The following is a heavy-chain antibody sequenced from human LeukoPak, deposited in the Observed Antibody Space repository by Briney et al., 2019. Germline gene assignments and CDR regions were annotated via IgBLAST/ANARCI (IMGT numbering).Heavy chain of an antibody. D-gene: IGHD3-10*01. V-gene: IGHV1-46*01. J-gene: IGHJ3*02. Sequence: ASVKVSCKASGYTFTSYYMHWVRQAPGQGLEWMGIINPSGGSTSYAQKFQGRATMTRDTSTSTVYMELSSLRAEDTAVYYCAKDFFRVESHYYGSSTAFDIWGQGTMVTVSS. CDR2: INPSGGST. CDR1: GYTFTSYY. CDR3: AKDFFRVESHYYGSSTAFDI.